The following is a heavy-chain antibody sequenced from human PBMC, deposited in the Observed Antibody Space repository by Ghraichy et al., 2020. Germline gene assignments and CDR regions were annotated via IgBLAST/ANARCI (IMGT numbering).Heavy chain of an antibody. D-gene: IGHD6-6*01. V-gene: IGHV4-31*03. CDR2: IYYSGST. J-gene: IGHJ5*02. CDR1: GGSISSGGYY. CDR3: ARGLSSSSSVWFDP. Sequence: SETLSLTCTVSGGSISSGGYYWSWIRQHPGKGLEWIGYIYYSGSTYYNPSLKSRVTISVDTSKNQFSLKLSSVTAADTAVYYCARGLSSSSSVWFDPWGQGTLVTVSS.